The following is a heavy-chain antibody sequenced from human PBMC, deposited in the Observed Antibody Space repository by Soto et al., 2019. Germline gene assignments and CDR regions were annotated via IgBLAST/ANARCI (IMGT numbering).Heavy chain of an antibody. Sequence: QVQLVESGGGVVQPGRSLRLSCAASGFTFSSYGMHWVRQAPGKGLEWVAVISYDGSNKYYADSVKGRFTISRDNSKNTLYLQMNSLRAEDTAVYCCAKDAAAGIWYGMDVWGQGTTVTVSS. CDR2: ISYDGSNK. J-gene: IGHJ6*02. V-gene: IGHV3-30*18. CDR3: AKDAAAGIWYGMDV. CDR1: GFTFSSYG. D-gene: IGHD6-13*01.